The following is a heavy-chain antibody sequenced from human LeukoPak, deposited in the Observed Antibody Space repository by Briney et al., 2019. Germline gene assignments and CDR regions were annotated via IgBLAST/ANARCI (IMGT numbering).Heavy chain of an antibody. D-gene: IGHD5-24*01. CDR3: ARDRWGGYNSVYYFDY. CDR1: GYTFTNYA. Sequence: ASVKVSCKASGYTFTNYAMNWVRQAPGQGLEWMGWINTNTGNPTYAPGFTGRFVFSLDTSVGTAYLQISSLKAEDTAVYYCARDRWGGYNSVYYFDYWGQGTLVTVSS. J-gene: IGHJ4*02. V-gene: IGHV7-4-1*02. CDR2: INTNTGNP.